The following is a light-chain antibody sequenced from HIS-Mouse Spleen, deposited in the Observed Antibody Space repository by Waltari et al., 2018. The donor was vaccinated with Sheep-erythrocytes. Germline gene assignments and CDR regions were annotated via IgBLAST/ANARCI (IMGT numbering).Light chain of an antibody. CDR3: CSYAGSSTPWV. V-gene: IGLV2-23*01. CDR2: EGS. Sequence: QSALTQPASVSGSPGQSIPISCTGTSSDVGRYNLVSWYQQHPCKAPKLMIYEGSKRPSGVSNRFSGSKSGNTASLTISGLQAEDEADYYCCSYAGSSTPWVFGGGTKLTVL. CDR1: SSDVGRYNL. J-gene: IGLJ3*02.